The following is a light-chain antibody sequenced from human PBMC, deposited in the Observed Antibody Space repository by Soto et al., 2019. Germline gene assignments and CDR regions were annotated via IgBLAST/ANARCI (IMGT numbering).Light chain of an antibody. CDR1: SSDVGGYNY. V-gene: IGLV2-8*01. J-gene: IGLJ1*01. CDR3: SSYAGSNNFPYV. CDR2: EVS. Sequence: QSALTQPPSASGSPGQSVTISCTGTSSDVGGYNYVSWYQQHPGKAPKLMIYEVSKRPSGVPDRFSGSKSGNTASLTVSGLQAEDEADYYCSSYAGSNNFPYVFGTGTKLTAL.